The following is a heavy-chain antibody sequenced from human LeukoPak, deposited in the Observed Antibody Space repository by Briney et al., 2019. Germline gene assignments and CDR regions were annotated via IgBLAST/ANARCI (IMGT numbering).Heavy chain of an antibody. CDR1: GFTFSSYW. CDR3: ATPLDYYDTSGYHQGGD. D-gene: IGHD3-22*01. Sequence: GGSLRLSCAASGFTFSSYWMTWVRQAPGKGLEWVANIKQDGSKKDYVDSVKGRFTISRDNAKNSLYLQMNSLRAEDTAVYYCATPLDYYDTSGYHQGGDWGQGTLVTVSS. CDR2: IKQDGSKK. V-gene: IGHV3-7*03. J-gene: IGHJ4*02.